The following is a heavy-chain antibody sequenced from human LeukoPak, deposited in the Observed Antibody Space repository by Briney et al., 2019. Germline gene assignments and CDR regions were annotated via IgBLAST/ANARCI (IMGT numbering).Heavy chain of an antibody. CDR1: GYSLTSYW. V-gene: IGHV5-51*01. D-gene: IGHD2-21*02. Sequence: GESLKISCKGSGYSLTSYWIGWVRLMPGKGLEWMGIIYPGDSDTRYSPPFQGQVTISADKSISTAYLQWSSLKASDTAMYYCARQIDGGDPEDAFDIWGQGTMVTVSS. CDR2: IYPGDSDT. J-gene: IGHJ3*02. CDR3: ARQIDGGDPEDAFDI.